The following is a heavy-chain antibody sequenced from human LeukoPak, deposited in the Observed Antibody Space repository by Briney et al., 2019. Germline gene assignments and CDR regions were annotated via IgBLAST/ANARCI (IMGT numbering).Heavy chain of an antibody. V-gene: IGHV1-2*02. J-gene: IGHJ4*02. Sequence: ASVKVSCKASGYTFTGYYMHWVRQAPGQGLEGMGWINPNSGGTNYAQKFQGRVTMTRDTSISTAYMELSRLRSDDTAVYYCAITVATIVIWDYWGQGTLVTVSS. CDR2: INPNSGGT. CDR1: GYTFTGYY. D-gene: IGHD5-12*01. CDR3: AITVATIVIWDY.